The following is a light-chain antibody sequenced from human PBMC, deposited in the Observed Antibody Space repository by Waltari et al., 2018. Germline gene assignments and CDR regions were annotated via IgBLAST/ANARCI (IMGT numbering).Light chain of an antibody. V-gene: IGLV3-25*03. J-gene: IGLJ2*01. CDR1: ALPKQY. CDR2: KDS. Sequence: SYELTQPPSVSVSPGQTARITCSGDALPKQYTYWYQQKPGQAPVVVIYKDSERPSGVPGRFSGSSSGTTGTLFISGGQAEDEADYYCQSADSSGTHLYVVFGGGTKLTVL. CDR3: QSADSSGTHLYVV.